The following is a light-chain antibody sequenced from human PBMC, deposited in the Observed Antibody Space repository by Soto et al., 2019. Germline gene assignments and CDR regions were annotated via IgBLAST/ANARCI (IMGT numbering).Light chain of an antibody. Sequence: DIQMTQSPSSLSSSVGDRVTITFRASQSIGSYLNWYQQAPGRAPKFLISAASSLQSGVPSRFSGSGSGTDFTLTISSLQPEDFATYYCQQSYSMPLTFGGGTKVDIK. J-gene: IGKJ4*01. CDR2: AAS. V-gene: IGKV1-39*01. CDR3: QQSYSMPLT. CDR1: QSIGSY.